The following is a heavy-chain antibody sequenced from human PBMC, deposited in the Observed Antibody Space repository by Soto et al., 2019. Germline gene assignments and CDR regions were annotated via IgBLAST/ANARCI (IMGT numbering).Heavy chain of an antibody. CDR3: ATVRNSKTGSYYYYDSTMNV. CDR2: ISWNSASV. J-gene: IGHJ6*02. D-gene: IGHD5-18*01. Sequence: GGSLRLSCAASGFTFDDFAMHWVRQVPGKGLECVSGISWNSASVGYADSVKGRFTISRDNAKNSLYLQMNSLRAEDTALYYCATVRNSKTGSYYYYDSTMNVWGQGTTVTVSS. V-gene: IGHV3-9*01. CDR1: GFTFDDFA.